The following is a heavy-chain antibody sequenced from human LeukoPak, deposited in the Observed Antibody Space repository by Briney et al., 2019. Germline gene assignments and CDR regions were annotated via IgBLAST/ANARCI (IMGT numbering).Heavy chain of an antibody. D-gene: IGHD1-26*01. CDR3: ARDVRGSYYDY. CDR2: IYYSGST. CDR1: GGSLSSSSYY. J-gene: IGHJ4*02. Sequence: PSETLSLTCTVSGGSLSSSSYYWSWIRQPPGKGLEWIGYIYYSGSTNYNPSLKSRVTISVDTSKNQFSLKLSSVTAADTAVYYCARDVRGSYYDYWGQGTLVTVSS. V-gene: IGHV4-61*01.